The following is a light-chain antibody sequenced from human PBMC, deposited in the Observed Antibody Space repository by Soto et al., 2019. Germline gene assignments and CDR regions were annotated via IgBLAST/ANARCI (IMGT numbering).Light chain of an antibody. CDR2: ATS. V-gene: IGKV1-6*01. Sequence: AIQMTQSPSSLSASLGDRVTITCRASQGISGDLGWYQQKPGKAPKLLISATSTLQSGVPSRFSGRGSGTNFTLSISSLQPEDFATYYCIQDFISPRTVGQGTKVELK. J-gene: IGKJ1*01. CDR3: IQDFISPRT. CDR1: QGISGD.